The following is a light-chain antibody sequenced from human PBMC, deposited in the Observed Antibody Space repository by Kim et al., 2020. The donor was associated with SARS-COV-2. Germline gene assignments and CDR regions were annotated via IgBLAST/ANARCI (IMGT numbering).Light chain of an antibody. CDR3: SSYTPSTSLYVV. J-gene: IGLJ2*01. V-gene: IGLV2-14*03. CDR1: SSDVGGYNY. CDR2: DVI. Sequence: QSVLTQPPSVSESPGQSITISCTGSSSDVGGYNYVSWYQQHPDKAPKLIIYDVINRPPGVSDRFSGSKSDNTASLTISGLQPDDEAHYYCSSYTPSTSLYVVFGGGTQLTVL.